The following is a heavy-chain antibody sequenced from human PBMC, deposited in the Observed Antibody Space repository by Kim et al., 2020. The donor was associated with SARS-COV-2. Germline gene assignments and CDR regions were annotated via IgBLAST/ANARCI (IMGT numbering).Heavy chain of an antibody. CDR1: GGSISSYY. Sequence: SETLSLTCTVSGGSISSYYWSWIRQPPGKGLEWIGYIYYSGSTNYNPSLKSRVTISVDTSKNQFSLKLSSVTAADTAVYYCARGVALQYWGQGTLVTVSS. J-gene: IGHJ4*02. D-gene: IGHD2-15*01. V-gene: IGHV4-59*13. CDR2: IYYSGST. CDR3: ARGVALQY.